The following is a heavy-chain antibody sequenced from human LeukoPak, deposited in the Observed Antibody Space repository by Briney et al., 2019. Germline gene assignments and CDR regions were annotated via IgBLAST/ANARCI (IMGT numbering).Heavy chain of an antibody. Sequence: SETLSLTCAVYGGSFSGYYWSWFRQPPGKGLEWIGEINHSGSTNYNPSLKSRVTISVDTSKNQFSLKLSSVTAADTAVYYCARDRAGTGVDYWGQGTLVTVSS. CDR1: GGSFSGYY. CDR2: INHSGST. D-gene: IGHD1-14*01. V-gene: IGHV4-34*01. CDR3: ARDRAGTGVDY. J-gene: IGHJ4*02.